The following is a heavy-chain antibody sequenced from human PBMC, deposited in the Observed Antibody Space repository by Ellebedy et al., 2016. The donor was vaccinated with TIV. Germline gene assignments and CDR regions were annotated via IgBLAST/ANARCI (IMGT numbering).Heavy chain of an antibody. CDR2: ISANGGTT. CDR1: GFTFSTYP. J-gene: IGHJ4*02. CDR3: ARRSTDFAFDS. D-gene: IGHD3/OR15-3a*01. V-gene: IGHV3-23*01. Sequence: GESLKISCAASGFTFSTYPMTWVRQAPGKGLEWVSIISANGGTTYYADSVKGRFTISRDNSKNPLFLQMSSLRAADTAVYFCARRSTDFAFDSWGQGTLVTVSS.